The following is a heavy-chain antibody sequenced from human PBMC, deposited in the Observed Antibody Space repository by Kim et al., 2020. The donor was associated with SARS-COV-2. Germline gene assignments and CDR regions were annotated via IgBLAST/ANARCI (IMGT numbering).Heavy chain of an antibody. CDR2: INPNSGGT. D-gene: IGHD5-12*01. V-gene: IGHV1-2*02. Sequence: ASVKVSCKASGYTFTGYYMHWVRQAPGQGLEWMGWINPNSGGTNYAQKFQGRVTMTRDTSISTAYMELSRLRSDDTAVYYCARSGGGYGAGYYGMDVWGQGTTVTVSS. CDR1: GYTFTGYY. J-gene: IGHJ6*02. CDR3: ARSGGGYGAGYYGMDV.